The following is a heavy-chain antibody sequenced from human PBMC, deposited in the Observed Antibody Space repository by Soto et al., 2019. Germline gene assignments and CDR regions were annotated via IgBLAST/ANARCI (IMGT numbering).Heavy chain of an antibody. CDR3: ASRYLEYCFSSACSAPYDY. Sequence: VASVKVSCKASGGTFSSYTISWVRQAPGQGLEWMGRIIPILGIANYAQKFQGRVTITADKSTSTAYMELSSLRAEDTAVYYCASRYLEYCFSSACSAPYDYWGQGALVTVSS. CDR2: IIPILGIA. V-gene: IGHV1-69*02. CDR1: GGTFSSYT. J-gene: IGHJ4*02. D-gene: IGHD2-2*01.